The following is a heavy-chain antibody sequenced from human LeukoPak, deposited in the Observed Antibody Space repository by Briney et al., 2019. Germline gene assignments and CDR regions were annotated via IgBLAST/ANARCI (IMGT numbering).Heavy chain of an antibody. J-gene: IGHJ4*02. CDR3: ANTFY. CDR1: GFSFSSYA. CDR2: ISYDGNNK. Sequence: GGSLRLSCVASGFSFSSYAMHWVRQAPGKGLEWVAVISYDGNNKYYADSVKGRFTISRDNSKNTLYLQMNSLRAEDTAVYYCANTFYWGQGTLVTVSS. D-gene: IGHD2/OR15-2a*01. V-gene: IGHV3-30*04.